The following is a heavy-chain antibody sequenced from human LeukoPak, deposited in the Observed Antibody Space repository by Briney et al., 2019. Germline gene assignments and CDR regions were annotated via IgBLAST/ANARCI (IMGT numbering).Heavy chain of an antibody. V-gene: IGHV1-2*02. CDR1: GYTFTDLY. CDR2: LRTNTGGT. Sequence: ASVNVSCKASGYTFTDLYIHWVRQAPGQGLEWMGFLRTNTGGTSYAQKLQGRVTMTRDTSISTAYLELTSLTSDDTAVYFCARHNYDFDFDYWGQGTLVAVSA. CDR3: ARHNYDFDFDY. J-gene: IGHJ4*02. D-gene: IGHD3-3*01.